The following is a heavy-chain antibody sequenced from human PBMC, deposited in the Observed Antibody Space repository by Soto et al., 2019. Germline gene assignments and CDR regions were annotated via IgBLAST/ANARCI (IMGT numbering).Heavy chain of an antibody. D-gene: IGHD1-1*01. CDR1: GFTFGDYA. CDR3: TREGSAERGESNWNDLPRYYYMDV. Sequence: HPWGSMRISCTASGFTFGDYAMGWFRQAPGKELEWVGFIRSKAYGGTTEYAASVKGRFTISRDDSKSIAYLQMNSLKTEDTAVYYCTREGSAERGESNWNDLPRYYYMDVWGKGTTVTVSS. V-gene: IGHV3-49*03. CDR2: IRSKAYGGTT. J-gene: IGHJ6*03.